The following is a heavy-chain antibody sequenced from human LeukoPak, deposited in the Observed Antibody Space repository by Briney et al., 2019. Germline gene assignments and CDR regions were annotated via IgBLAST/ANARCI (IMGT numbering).Heavy chain of an antibody. CDR3: ARARRTHYDFWSRLGGY. CDR2: MNPNSGNT. V-gene: IGHV1-8*01. CDR1: GYTFTSYD. D-gene: IGHD3-3*01. J-gene: IGHJ4*02. Sequence: GASVKVSCKASGYTFTSYDINWVRQATGQGPEWMGWMNPNSGNTGYAQKFQGRVTMTRNTSISTAYMELRSLRSDDTAVYYCARARRTHYDFWSRLGGYWGQGTLVTVSS.